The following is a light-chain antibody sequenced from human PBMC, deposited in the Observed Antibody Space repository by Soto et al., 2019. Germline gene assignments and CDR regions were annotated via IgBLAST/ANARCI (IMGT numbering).Light chain of an antibody. V-gene: IGKV4-1*01. CDR2: WAS. Sequence: DIVMTQSPDSLAVSLGERATINCKSSQSVLYSSNNKNSVAWYQQKPGQPPQLLIYWASTRESGVPDRFSGSESGTDFTLTISSLQAEDVAVYYCHQYAYAPWTFGQGTKVEIK. CDR1: QSVLYSSNNKNS. J-gene: IGKJ1*01. CDR3: HQYAYAPWT.